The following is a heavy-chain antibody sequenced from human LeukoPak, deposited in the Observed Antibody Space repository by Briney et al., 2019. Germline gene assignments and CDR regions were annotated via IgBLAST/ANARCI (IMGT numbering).Heavy chain of an antibody. Sequence: SHTLSLTCTVSGASIRIYYWSWIPQPPGKGLEWIGYIDSSGSPNYSPSLKSRVTISVDTFKNQCSLKLGSVTAADTAVYHCAVARSYVDYWGQGTLVTVSS. CDR2: IDSSGSP. CDR1: GASIRIYY. CDR3: AVARSYVDY. J-gene: IGHJ4*01. V-gene: IGHV4-4*09.